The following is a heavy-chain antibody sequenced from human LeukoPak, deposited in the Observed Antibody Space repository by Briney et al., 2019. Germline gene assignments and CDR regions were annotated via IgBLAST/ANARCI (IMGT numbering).Heavy chain of an antibody. CDR1: GFTFDDYG. CDR2: INWKGDST. CDR3: AKNFRERYCSSTSCYPYYYYYYMDV. V-gene: IGHV3-20*04. J-gene: IGHJ6*03. D-gene: IGHD2-2*01. Sequence: GGSLRLSCAASGFTFDDYGMNWVRQVPGKGLEWVSGINWKGDSTGYADSVKGRFTISRENAKNSLYLQMNSLRAEDTAVYYCAKNFRERYCSSTSCYPYYYYYYMDVWGKGTTVTVSS.